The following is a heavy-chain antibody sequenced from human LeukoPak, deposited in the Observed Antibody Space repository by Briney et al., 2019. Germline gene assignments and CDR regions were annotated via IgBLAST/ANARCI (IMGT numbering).Heavy chain of an antibody. V-gene: IGHV3-30-3*01. D-gene: IGHD6-13*01. J-gene: IGHJ4*02. CDR3: ARGRAGIAAAGFDY. Sequence: GGSLRLSCAPSGFTFSMSAMHWVRLAPGKGLDWVAVISFDGGNKFYADSVRGRFSISRDNSKNTLYLQMNSLGLDDTAVHFCARGRAGIAAAGFDYWGQGTLVTVSS. CDR1: GFTFSMSA. CDR2: ISFDGGNK.